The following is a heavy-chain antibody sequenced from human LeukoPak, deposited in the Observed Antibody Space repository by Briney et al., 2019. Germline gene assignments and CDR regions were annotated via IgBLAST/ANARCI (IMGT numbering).Heavy chain of an antibody. Sequence: GASVKVSCKASSYTFTNYAFTWVRQAPGQGLEWMGWISAYNGNTNYAQKFQGRVTMTRDMSTATVYLDLSSLRFDDTAVYYCARGHGSGSTNWFDPWGQGTLVTVSS. V-gene: IGHV1-18*01. D-gene: IGHD3-10*01. CDR3: ARGHGSGSTNWFDP. CDR1: SYTFTNYA. CDR2: ISAYNGNT. J-gene: IGHJ5*02.